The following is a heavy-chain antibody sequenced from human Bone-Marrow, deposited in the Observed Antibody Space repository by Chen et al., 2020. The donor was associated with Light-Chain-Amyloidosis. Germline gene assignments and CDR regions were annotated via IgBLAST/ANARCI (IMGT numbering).Heavy chain of an antibody. J-gene: IGHJ4*02. Sequence: EVQLEQSGPEVKKPGESLKISCKGSGYPFPNYWIGWVRQRPGKGLEWMGVISPDESDARYSPSFEGQVTISADKSITTAYLQWRSLKASDTAMYYCARRRDGYNFDYWGQGTLVTVSS. CDR2: ISPDESDA. V-gene: IGHV5-51*01. CDR1: GYPFPNYW. CDR3: ARRRDGYNFDY. D-gene: IGHD5-12*01.